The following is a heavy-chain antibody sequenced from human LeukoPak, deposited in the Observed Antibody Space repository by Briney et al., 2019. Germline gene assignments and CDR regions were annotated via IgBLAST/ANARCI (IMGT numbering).Heavy chain of an antibody. CDR3: ARGLGSCYDHYYYYTDV. Sequence: SETLSLTCAVYGGSFSGYYWSWIRQPPGKGLEWIGEINHSGSTNYNPSPKSRVTISVDTSKNQFSLKQSSVTAADTAVYYCARGLGSCYDHYYYYTDVWGKGTTVTVSS. CDR2: INHSGST. V-gene: IGHV4-34*01. CDR1: GGSFSGYY. J-gene: IGHJ6*03. D-gene: IGHD5-12*01.